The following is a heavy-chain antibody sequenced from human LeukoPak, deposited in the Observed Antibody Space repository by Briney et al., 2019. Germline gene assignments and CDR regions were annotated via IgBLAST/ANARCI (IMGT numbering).Heavy chain of an antibody. CDR3: ARAKDIVVVPAVYYYYGMDV. Sequence: ASVKVSCKASGYTFTGYYMHWVRQAPGQGLAWMGWINPNSGGTNYAQKFQGRVTMTRDTSISTAYMELSRLRSDDTAVYYCARAKDIVVVPAVYYYYGMDVWGQGTTVTVSS. V-gene: IGHV1-2*02. CDR2: INPNSGGT. CDR1: GYTFTGYY. D-gene: IGHD2-2*01. J-gene: IGHJ6*02.